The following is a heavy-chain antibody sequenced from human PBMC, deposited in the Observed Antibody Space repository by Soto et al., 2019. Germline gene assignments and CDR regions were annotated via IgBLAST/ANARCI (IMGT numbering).Heavy chain of an antibody. Sequence: PGGSLRLSCAASGFTFNSYAMSWVRQAPGKGLEWVSVISAGGSNAYYADSVKGRFTISRDNSKNTLYLQMNSLRAEDTAVYYCAKRLGYSSSWYYFDYWGQGTLVTVSS. D-gene: IGHD6-13*01. CDR2: ISAGGSNA. CDR3: AKRLGYSSSWYYFDY. J-gene: IGHJ4*02. CDR1: GFTFNSYA. V-gene: IGHV3-23*01.